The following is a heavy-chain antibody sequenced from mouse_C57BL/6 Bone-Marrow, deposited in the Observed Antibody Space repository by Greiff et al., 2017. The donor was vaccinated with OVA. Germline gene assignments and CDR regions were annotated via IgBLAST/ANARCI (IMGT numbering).Heavy chain of an antibody. CDR1: GYTFTSYW. CDR2: IDPNSGGT. D-gene: IGHD6-1*01. V-gene: IGHV1-72*01. J-gene: IGHJ2*01. CDR3: AREPLVGRYFDY. Sequence: QVQLKQPGAELVKPGASVKLSCKASGYTFTSYWMHWVKQRPGRGLEWIRRIDPNSGGTKYNEKFKSKATLTVDKPSSTAYMQLSSLTSEDSAVYYCAREPLVGRYFDYWGQGTTLTVSS.